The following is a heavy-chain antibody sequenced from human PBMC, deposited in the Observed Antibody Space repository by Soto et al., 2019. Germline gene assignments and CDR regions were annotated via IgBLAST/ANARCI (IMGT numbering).Heavy chain of an antibody. CDR1: GFTLSNYA. D-gene: IGHD2-2*01. V-gene: IGHV3-23*01. Sequence: AGGSLRLSFSASGFTLSNYAMSWVRPAPGEGLEWVSAISGSGGSTYYADSVKGRFTISRDNSKNTLYLQMNSLRAEDTAVYYCAKGNSFYCSSTSCYLYWGQGTLVTVSS. J-gene: IGHJ4*02. CDR2: ISGSGGST. CDR3: AKGNSFYCSSTSCYLY.